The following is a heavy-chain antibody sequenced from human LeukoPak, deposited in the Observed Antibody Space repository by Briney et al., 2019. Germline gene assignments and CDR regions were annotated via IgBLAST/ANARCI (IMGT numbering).Heavy chain of an antibody. V-gene: IGHV3-48*03. CDR3: ARGAGGSS. CDR1: GFTFSSYE. CDR2: ISNSGNTI. J-gene: IGHJ5*02. D-gene: IGHD2-15*01. Sequence: GGSLRLSCAASGFTFSSYEMNWVRQAPGKGLEWVSYISNSGNTIYYADSVKGRFTISRDNAKNSLYLQMNSLRVEDTAVYYCARGAGGSSWGQGTLVTVSS.